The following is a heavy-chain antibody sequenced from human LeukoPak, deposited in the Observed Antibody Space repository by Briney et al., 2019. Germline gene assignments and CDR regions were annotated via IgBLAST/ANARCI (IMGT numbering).Heavy chain of an antibody. V-gene: IGHV3-48*04. J-gene: IGHJ4*02. CDR3: ARSVAGHFDY. D-gene: IGHD6-19*01. CDR1: GFTFSDYS. CDR2: ITSDTRTI. Sequence: PGGSLRLSCAASGFTFSDYSMNWVRQAPGKGLEWVSYITSDTRTIYYADSVKGRFTISRDNAKNSLDLQMNSLRAEDTAVYYCARSVAGHFDYWGQGTLVTVS.